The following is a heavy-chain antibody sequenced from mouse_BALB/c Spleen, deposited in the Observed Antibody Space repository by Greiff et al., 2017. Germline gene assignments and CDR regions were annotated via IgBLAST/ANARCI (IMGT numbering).Heavy chain of an antibody. CDR1: GFTFSDYY. CDR3: ARTPPNYYAMDY. CDR2: ISDGGSYT. J-gene: IGHJ4*01. V-gene: IGHV5-4*02. Sequence: EVQRVESGGGLVKPGGSLKLSCAASGFTFSDYYMYWVRQTPEKRLEWVATISDGGSYTYYPDSVKGRFTISRDNAKNNLYLQMSSLKSEDTAMYYCARTPPNYYAMDYWGQGTSVTVSS.